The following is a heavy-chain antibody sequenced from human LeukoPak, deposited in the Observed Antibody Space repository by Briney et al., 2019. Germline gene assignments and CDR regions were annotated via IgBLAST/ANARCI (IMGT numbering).Heavy chain of an antibody. J-gene: IGHJ4*02. Sequence: SETLSLTCTVSGNSISSGDNYWSWIRQPAGKGLEWIGRIYTSGSTNYNPSLKSRVTISVDTSKNQFSLKLSSVTAADTAVYYCARETYDSSGYYRWGFDYWGQGTLVTVSS. CDR3: ARETYDSSGYYRWGFDY. CDR1: GNSISSGDNY. D-gene: IGHD3-22*01. CDR2: IYTSGST. V-gene: IGHV4-61*02.